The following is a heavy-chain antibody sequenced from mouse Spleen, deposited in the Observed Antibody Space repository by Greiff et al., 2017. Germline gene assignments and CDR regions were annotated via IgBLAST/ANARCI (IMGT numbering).Heavy chain of an antibody. D-gene: IGHD2-2*01. CDR1: GFTFSSYA. CDR3: ARTFYYGYGGWYFDV. V-gene: IGHV5-9*04. J-gene: IGHJ1*01. Sequence: EVKLMESGGGLVKLGGSLKLSCAASGFTFSSYAMSWVRQTPEKRLEWVATISSGGGNTYYPDSVKGRFTISRDNAKNTLYLQMSSLKSEDTAMYYCARTFYYGYGGWYFDVWGAGTTVTVSS. CDR2: ISSGGGNT.